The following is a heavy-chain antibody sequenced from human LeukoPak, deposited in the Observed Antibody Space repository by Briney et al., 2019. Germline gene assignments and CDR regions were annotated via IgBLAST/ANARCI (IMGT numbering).Heavy chain of an antibody. Sequence: GESLKISCKGSGYSFTSYWIGWVRQMPGKGLEWMGIIYPGDSDTRYSPSFQGQVTISADKSISTAYLQWSSLKASDTAMYYCARPVSGSSPHWYFDLWGRGTLVTVSS. D-gene: IGHD6-6*01. CDR2: IYPGDSDT. CDR3: ARPVSGSSPHWYFDL. V-gene: IGHV5-51*01. J-gene: IGHJ2*01. CDR1: GYSFTSYW.